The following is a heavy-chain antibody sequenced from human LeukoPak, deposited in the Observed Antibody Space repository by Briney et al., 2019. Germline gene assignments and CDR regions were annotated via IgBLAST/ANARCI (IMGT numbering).Heavy chain of an antibody. V-gene: IGHV4-34*01. CDR2: INHSGST. CDR1: GGSFSGYC. CDR3: ARGNYYYDSSGYYYGPGWFDP. D-gene: IGHD3-22*01. J-gene: IGHJ5*02. Sequence: SETLSLTCAVYGGSFSGYCWSWIRQPPGKGLEWIGEINHSGSTNYNPSLKSRVTISVDTSKNQFSLKLSSVTAADTAVYYCARGNYYYDSSGYYYGPGWFDPWGQGTLVTVSS.